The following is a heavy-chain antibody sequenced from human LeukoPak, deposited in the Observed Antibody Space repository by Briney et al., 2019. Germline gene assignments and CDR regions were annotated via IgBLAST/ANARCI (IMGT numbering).Heavy chain of an antibody. V-gene: IGHV4-59*12. CDR3: AREPMVRGVIGGNWFDP. CDR2: VYDSGTT. J-gene: IGHJ5*02. D-gene: IGHD3-10*01. Sequence: SETLSLTCTVSGNSFGDYYWSWIRQPAGKGLEWFGYVYDSGTTNYNPSLKSRVTISVDTSKNQFSLKLSSVTAADTAVYYCAREPMVRGVIGGNWFDPWGQGTLVTVSS. CDR1: GNSFGDYY.